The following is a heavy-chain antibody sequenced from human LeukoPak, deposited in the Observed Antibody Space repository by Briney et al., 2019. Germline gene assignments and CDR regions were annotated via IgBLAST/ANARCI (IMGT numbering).Heavy chain of an antibody. CDR2: IYYSGST. Sequence: PSETLSLTCTVSGGSISSYYWSWIRQPPGKGLEWIGYIYYSGSTNYNPSLKGRVTISVDTSKNQFSLRLSSVTAADTAVYYCARVVYDSRGYYFDNWGQGTLVTVSS. D-gene: IGHD3-22*01. J-gene: IGHJ4*02. V-gene: IGHV4-59*12. CDR3: ARVVYDSRGYYFDN. CDR1: GGSISSYY.